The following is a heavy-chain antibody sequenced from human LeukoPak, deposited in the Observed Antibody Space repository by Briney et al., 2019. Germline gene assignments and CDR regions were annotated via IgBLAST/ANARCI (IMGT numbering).Heavy chain of an antibody. CDR1: GFTFSNYW. CDR3: ARALTIFGVVGPGTSS. Sequence: PGGSLRLSCVASGFTFSNYWMSWVRQAPGKGLEWVAVISYDGSNKYYADSVKGRFTISRDNSKNTLYLQMNSLRAEDTAVYYCARALTIFGVVGPGTSSWGQGTLVTVSS. D-gene: IGHD3-3*01. CDR2: ISYDGSNK. J-gene: IGHJ5*02. V-gene: IGHV3-30*03.